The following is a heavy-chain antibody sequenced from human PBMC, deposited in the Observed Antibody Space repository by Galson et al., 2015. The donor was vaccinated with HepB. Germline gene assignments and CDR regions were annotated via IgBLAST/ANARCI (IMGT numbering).Heavy chain of an antibody. J-gene: IGHJ4*02. Sequence: SVKVSCKASGFTFTNYVIHWLRQAPGQSPEWMGWVNAGNGDTKYSQRFQGRLTMSRDTSATTAFMDLSGLKSEDTAVYFCARTDYDFWSGYSRQGATFDYWGQGTLVTVSS. CDR3: ARTDYDFWSGYSRQGATFDY. V-gene: IGHV1-3*01. CDR1: GFTFTNYV. D-gene: IGHD3-3*01. CDR2: VNAGNGDT.